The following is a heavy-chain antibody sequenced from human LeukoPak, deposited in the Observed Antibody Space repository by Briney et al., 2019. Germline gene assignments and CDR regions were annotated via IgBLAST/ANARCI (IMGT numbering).Heavy chain of an antibody. J-gene: IGHJ4*02. CDR1: GYTFTSYG. D-gene: IGHD2-2*01. CDR2: ISAYNGNT. V-gene: IGHV1-18*01. CDR3: ARDPHDIVVVPAAMGVDY. Sequence: ASVKVSCKASGYTFTSYGISWVRQAPGQGLEWMGRISAYNGNTNYAQKLQGRVTMTTDTSTSTAYMELRSLRSDDTAVYYCARDPHDIVVVPAAMGVDYWGQGTLVTVSS.